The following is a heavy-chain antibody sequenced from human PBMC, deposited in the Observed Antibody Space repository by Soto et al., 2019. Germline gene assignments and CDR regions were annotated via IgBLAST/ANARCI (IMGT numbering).Heavy chain of an antibody. Sequence: GGSLRLSCAASGFTFSSYGMHWVRQAPGKGLEWVAVISYDGSKKYYADSLKGRFTISRDNAKNSLYLHMNSLRAEDTAVYYCVRGTMAPGLDHWGQGTLVTVSS. V-gene: IGHV3-30*03. CDR1: GFTFSSYG. CDR3: VRGTMAPGLDH. CDR2: ISYDGSKK. J-gene: IGHJ4*02. D-gene: IGHD3-3*01.